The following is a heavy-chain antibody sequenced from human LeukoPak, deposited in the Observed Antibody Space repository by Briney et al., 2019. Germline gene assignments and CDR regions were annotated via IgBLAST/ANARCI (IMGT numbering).Heavy chain of an antibody. CDR1: AFTFSNYA. V-gene: IGHV3-23*01. CDR3: ASGSGTYYSSYYYYGMDV. CDR2: ISGNGGNT. Sequence: GGSLRLSCAASAFTFSNYAMSWVRQAPGKGLEWASGISGNGGNTYYADSVKGRFTISRDNSKNTLYLHMNSLRAEDTGVYYCASGSGTYYSSYYYYGMDVWGQGTTVTVSS. J-gene: IGHJ6*02. D-gene: IGHD1-26*01.